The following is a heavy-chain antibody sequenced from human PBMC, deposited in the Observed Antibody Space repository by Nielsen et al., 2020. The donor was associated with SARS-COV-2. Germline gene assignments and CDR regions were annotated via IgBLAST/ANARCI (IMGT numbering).Heavy chain of an antibody. CDR2: IIPIFGTA. Sequence: SVKVSCKASGGTFSSYAISWVRQAPGQGLEWMGGIIPIFGTANYAQKFQGRVTITADKSTSTAYMELSSLRSEDTAVYYCARASEGLNYYYYYGMDVWGQGTTVTVSS. J-gene: IGHJ6*02. V-gene: IGHV1-69*06. D-gene: IGHD6-19*01. CDR3: ARASEGLNYYYYYGMDV. CDR1: GGTFSSYA.